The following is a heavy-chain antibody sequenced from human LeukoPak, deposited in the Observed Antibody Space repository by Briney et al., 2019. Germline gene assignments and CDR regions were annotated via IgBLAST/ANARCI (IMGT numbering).Heavy chain of an antibody. J-gene: IGHJ4*02. D-gene: IGHD3-10*01. CDR3: ATTHGYGSGSYYQN. CDR1: GYTLTELS. Sequence: ASMKVSCKVSGYTLTELSMHWVRQAPGKGLEWMGGFDPENGETIYAQKFQGRVTMTEDTSTDTAYMELSSLRSEDTAVYYCATTHGYGSGSYYQNWGQGTLVTVSS. CDR2: FDPENGET. V-gene: IGHV1-24*01.